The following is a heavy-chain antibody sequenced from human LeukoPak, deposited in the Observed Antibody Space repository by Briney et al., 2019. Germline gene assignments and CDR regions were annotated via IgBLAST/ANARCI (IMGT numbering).Heavy chain of an antibody. D-gene: IGHD6-19*01. Sequence: SETLSLTCTVSGGSISSHCWSWVRQPPGKGLEWIGYIYYSGNTNYNPSLKSRVTISVDTSKNQFSLNLTSVTAADTAVYYCARGSGWYYYWGQGTLVTVSS. CDR1: GGSISSHC. V-gene: IGHV4-59*11. CDR2: IYYSGNT. CDR3: ARGSGWYYY. J-gene: IGHJ4*02.